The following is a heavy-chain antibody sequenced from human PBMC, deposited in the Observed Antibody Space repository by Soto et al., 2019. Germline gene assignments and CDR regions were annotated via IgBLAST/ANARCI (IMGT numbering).Heavy chain of an antibody. CDR2: IYYRGTT. V-gene: IGHV4-31*03. CDR1: GGSISGGHY. CDR3: ARCSLVVIPAPGFDP. Sequence: SETLSLTCTVSGGSISGGHYWSWIRQHPGKGLEWIGYIYYRGTTYYNPSLKSRVTISVDTSENQFSLKLSSVTAADTAVYYCARCSLVVIPAPGFDPWGQGTLVTVS. J-gene: IGHJ5*02. D-gene: IGHD2-2*01.